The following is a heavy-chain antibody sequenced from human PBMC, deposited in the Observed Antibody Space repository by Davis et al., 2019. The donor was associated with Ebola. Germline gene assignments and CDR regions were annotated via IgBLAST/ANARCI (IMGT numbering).Heavy chain of an antibody. Sequence: GGSLRLSCAASGFTFSSYWMSWVRQAPGKGLEWVANIKQDGSEKYYVDSVKGRFTISRDNAKNSLYLQMNSLRAEDTAVYYCARSAFLEWLFYYGMDVWGQGTTVTVSS. CDR1: GFTFSSYW. D-gene: IGHD3-3*02. J-gene: IGHJ6*02. CDR3: ARSAFLEWLFYYGMDV. V-gene: IGHV3-7*03. CDR2: IKQDGSEK.